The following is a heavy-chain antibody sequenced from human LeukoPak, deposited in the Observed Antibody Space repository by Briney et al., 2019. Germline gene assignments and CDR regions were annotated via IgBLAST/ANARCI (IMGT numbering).Heavy chain of an antibody. Sequence: GGSLRLSCAASGSTFSSYAMHWVRQAPGKGLEWVAVISYDGSNKYYADSVKGRFTISRDNSKNTLYLQMNSLRAEDTAVYYCAREQWGNGMDVWGKGTTVTVSS. CDR1: GSTFSSYA. V-gene: IGHV3-30*04. CDR2: ISYDGSNK. D-gene: IGHD1-26*01. J-gene: IGHJ6*04. CDR3: AREQWGNGMDV.